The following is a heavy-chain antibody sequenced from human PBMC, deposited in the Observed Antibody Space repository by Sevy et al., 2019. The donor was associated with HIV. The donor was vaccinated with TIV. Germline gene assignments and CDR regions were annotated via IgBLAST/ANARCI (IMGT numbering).Heavy chain of an antibody. V-gene: IGHV3-21*01. CDR2: ISSSSSYI. D-gene: IGHD5-12*01. Sequence: GGSLRLSCAASGFTFSSYSMNWVRQAPGKGLEWVSSISSSSSYIYYADSVKGRFTISRDNAKNSLYLQMNSLRAEDTAVYYCAGDEDGYNQNYFDYWGQGTLVTVSS. CDR1: GFTFSSYS. CDR3: AGDEDGYNQNYFDY. J-gene: IGHJ4*02.